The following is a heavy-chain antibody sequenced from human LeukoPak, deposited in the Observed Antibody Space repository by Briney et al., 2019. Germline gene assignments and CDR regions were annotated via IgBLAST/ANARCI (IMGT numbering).Heavy chain of an antibody. V-gene: IGHV3-23*01. CDR1: GFTSSDYT. CDR3: AMDRGY. Sequence: GGSLRLSCAASGFTSSDYTMNWVRQSPGKGLEWVSAISASGGTTYYADSVKGRFTISRDNSKNTVYLQMNSLRAEDTAVYFCAMDRGYWGQGTLVTVSS. CDR2: ISASGGTT. D-gene: IGHD2-2*03. J-gene: IGHJ4*02.